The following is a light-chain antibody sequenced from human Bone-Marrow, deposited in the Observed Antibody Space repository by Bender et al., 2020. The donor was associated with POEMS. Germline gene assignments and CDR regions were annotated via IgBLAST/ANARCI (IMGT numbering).Light chain of an antibody. CDR1: DLGDKY. V-gene: IGLV3-1*01. CDR3: QAWDTYSLI. J-gene: IGLJ2*01. Sequence: SYEVTQPPSVSVSPGQTASITCSGDDLGDKYVAWYQQKPGQSPVLVLYQDTKRHSGIPERFSGSNSGNTATLTISGTQAMDAADYYCQAWDTYSLIFGGGTKLTVL. CDR2: QDT.